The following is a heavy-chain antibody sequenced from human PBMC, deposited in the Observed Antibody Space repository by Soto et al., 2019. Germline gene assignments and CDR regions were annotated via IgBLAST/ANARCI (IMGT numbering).Heavy chain of an antibody. J-gene: IGHJ4*02. CDR1: GYTFTSYG. V-gene: IGHV1-18*04. CDR2: INCNNGNK. CDR3: ARDVEFWRGYFDS. D-gene: IGHD3-3*01. Sequence: ASVKVSCKTSGYTFTSYGVSWVRQAPGQGLVWMGWINCNNGNKNYAQKFRGRITLTTETSTSTAYMELKTLRPDDTAVYYCARDVEFWRGYFDSWGQGTLVTVSS.